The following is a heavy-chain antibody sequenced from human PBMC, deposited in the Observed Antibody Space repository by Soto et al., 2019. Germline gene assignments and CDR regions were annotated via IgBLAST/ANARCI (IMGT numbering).Heavy chain of an antibody. CDR2: IYDSGST. CDR3: ARRRAHHYLDY. J-gene: IGHJ4*02. Sequence: SETLSLTCTVSGGSISSGSYYWGWIRQPPGKGLEWIGSIYDSGSTYYNPSLKSRVTISVDTSKNQFSLNLRSVTAADTAVFYCARRRAHHYLDYWGQGILVTVSS. CDR1: GGSISSGSYY. V-gene: IGHV4-39*01.